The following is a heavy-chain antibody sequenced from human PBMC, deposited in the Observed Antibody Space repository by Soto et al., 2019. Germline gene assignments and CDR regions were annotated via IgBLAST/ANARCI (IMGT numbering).Heavy chain of an antibody. V-gene: IGHV4-59*12. D-gene: IGHD5-12*01. J-gene: IGHJ6*03. Sequence: SETLSLTCTVSGGSISSYYWSWIRQPPGKGLEWIGYIYYSGSTNYNPSLKSRVTISVDTSKNQFSLKLSSVTAADTAVYYCAREVATIPYYYYYMDVWGKGTTVTVSS. CDR1: GGSISSYY. CDR3: AREVATIPYYYYYMDV. CDR2: IYYSGST.